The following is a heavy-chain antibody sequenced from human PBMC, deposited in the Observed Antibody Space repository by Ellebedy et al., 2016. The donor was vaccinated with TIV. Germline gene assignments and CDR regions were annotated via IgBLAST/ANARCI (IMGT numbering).Heavy chain of an antibody. D-gene: IGHD4-23*01. Sequence: ASVKVSCXASGYTFTGTDYYMHWVRQAPGQGLEWMGWINPKSGGTNYARKFQGRVTVTRDTSISTAYMEFSRLRSDDTAVFYCARGFRWFSYAFDIWGQGTAITVSS. V-gene: IGHV1-2*02. J-gene: IGHJ3*02. CDR3: ARGFRWFSYAFDI. CDR1: GYTFTGTDYY. CDR2: INPKSGGT.